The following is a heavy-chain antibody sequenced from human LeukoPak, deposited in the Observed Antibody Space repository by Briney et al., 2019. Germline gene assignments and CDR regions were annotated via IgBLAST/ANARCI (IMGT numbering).Heavy chain of an antibody. J-gene: IGHJ4*02. D-gene: IGHD3-3*01. CDR3: ARTYYDFWSGYPYYFDY. CDR2: IYYSGST. V-gene: IGHV4-31*03. CDR1: GGSISSGGYY. Sequence: SQTLSLTCTVSGGSISSGGYYWSWIRQHPGKGLEWIGYIYYSGSTYYNPSLKSRVTISVDTSKNQFSLKLSSVTAADTAVYCCARTYYDFWSGYPYYFDYWGQGTLVTVSS.